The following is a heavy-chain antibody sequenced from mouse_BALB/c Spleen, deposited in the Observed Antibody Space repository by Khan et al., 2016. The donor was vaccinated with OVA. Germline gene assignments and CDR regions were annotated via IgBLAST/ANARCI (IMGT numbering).Heavy chain of an antibody. D-gene: IGHD1-1*01. J-gene: IGHJ3*01. CDR1: GFTFSTYG. V-gene: IGHV5-6*01. Sequence: EVELVESGGDLVKPGGSLKLSCAASGFTFSTYGMSWVRQAPDKRLEWVATVSTGGSYTYYPDSVKGRFTIFRDNAKNTLYLQMSGLRSEDTDMFYSTRLAYYYDSEGVAYWGQGTLVTVSA. CDR2: VSTGGSYT. CDR3: TRLAYYYDSEGVAY.